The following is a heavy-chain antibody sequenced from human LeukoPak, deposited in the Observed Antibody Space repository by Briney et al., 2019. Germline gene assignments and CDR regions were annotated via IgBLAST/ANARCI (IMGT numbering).Heavy chain of an antibody. D-gene: IGHD3-16*01. CDR1: GFSFSTYG. CDR2: IWYDGSNK. Sequence: QSGGSLRLSCAASGFSFSTYGMHWVRQAPGKGLEWVAVIWYDGSNKNYGDSVKGRFTISRDNSKNMLYLQMNSLTGEDTAVYYCVTRSDGFDHWGQGTLVTVSS. CDR3: VTRSDGFDH. J-gene: IGHJ4*02. V-gene: IGHV3-33*03.